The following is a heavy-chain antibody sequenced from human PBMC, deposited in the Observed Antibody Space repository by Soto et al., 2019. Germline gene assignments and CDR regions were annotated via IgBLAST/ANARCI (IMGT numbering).Heavy chain of an antibody. D-gene: IGHD2-2*01. V-gene: IGHV3-30-3*01. CDR3: GAGDQYYAMGG. CDR1: GITISNYF. Sequence: QVQLVESVGGVVQPGRSLRVSCAASGITISNYFMYWVRQAPGKGLEWVAAISYDGSNKHYSDSVKGRFTISRDNSKSTVFLQMNSLRDEDTAVYYCGAGDQYYAMGGWGQGTTVAVSS. J-gene: IGHJ6*02. CDR2: ISYDGSNK.